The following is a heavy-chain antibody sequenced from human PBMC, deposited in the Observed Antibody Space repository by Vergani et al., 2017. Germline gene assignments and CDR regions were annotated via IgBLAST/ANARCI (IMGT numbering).Heavy chain of an antibody. CDR1: GFTFDDYA. CDR2: ISSSSSYI. D-gene: IGHD1-26*01. Sequence: EVRLVESGGGLVQPGRSLRLSCAASGFTFDDYAMHWVRQAPGKGLEWVSSISSSSSYIYYADSVKGRFTISRDNAKNSLYLQMNSLRAEDTAVYYCARDRTVGATSSYYGMDVWGQGTTVTVSS. J-gene: IGHJ6*02. V-gene: IGHV3-21*01. CDR3: ARDRTVGATSSYYGMDV.